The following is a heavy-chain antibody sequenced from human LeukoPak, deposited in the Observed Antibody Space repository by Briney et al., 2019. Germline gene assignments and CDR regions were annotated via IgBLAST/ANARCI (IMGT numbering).Heavy chain of an antibody. CDR1: GFTFDDYA. CDR3: AKDRRGSGSYPDY. J-gene: IGHJ4*02. D-gene: IGHD1-26*01. V-gene: IGHV3-9*01. CDR2: ISWNSGSI. Sequence: GGSLRLSCAASGFTFDDYAMHWVRQAPGKGLEWVSGISWNSGSIGYADSVEGRFTISRDNAKNSLYLQMNSLRAEDTALYYCAKDRRGSGSYPDYWGQGTLVTVSS.